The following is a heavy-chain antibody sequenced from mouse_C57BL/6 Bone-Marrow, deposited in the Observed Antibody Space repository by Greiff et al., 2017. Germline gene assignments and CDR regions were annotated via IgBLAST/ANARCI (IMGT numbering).Heavy chain of an antibody. CDR3: ARHGLLGDY. J-gene: IGHJ4*01. V-gene: IGHV5-6*01. CDR2: ISSGGSYT. CDR1: GFTFSSYG. D-gene: IGHD3-1*01. Sequence: EVQLVESGGDLVQPGGSLKLSCAASGFTFSSYGMSWVRQTPDKRLEWVATISSGGSYTYYPDSVKGRFTISRDNAKNTLYLQMSSLKTEDTAMYYCARHGLLGDYWGQGTSVTVSS.